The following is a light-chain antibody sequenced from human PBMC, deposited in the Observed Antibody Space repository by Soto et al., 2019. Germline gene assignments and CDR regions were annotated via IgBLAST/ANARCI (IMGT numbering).Light chain of an antibody. CDR1: RSVRSY. J-gene: IGKJ5*01. CDR2: DAS. CDR3: QQRYAWPPIT. Sequence: EIVLTQSPATLSLSPGERATLSCRASRSVRSYLAWYQQKPSQAPRLLIYDASNRAAGIPARFSGSGSETDFTHTISNLEPEDFAVYYCQQRYAWPPITFGQGTRLEIK. V-gene: IGKV3-11*01.